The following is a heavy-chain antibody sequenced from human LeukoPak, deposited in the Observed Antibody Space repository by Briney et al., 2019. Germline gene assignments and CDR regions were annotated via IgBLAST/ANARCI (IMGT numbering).Heavy chain of an antibody. CDR1: GFTFSNYG. V-gene: IGHV3-33*01. CDR3: ARGRGYRDYDRPLDY. CDR2: IWYDGSDK. D-gene: IGHD5-12*01. J-gene: IGHJ4*02. Sequence: GGSLRLSCAASGFTFSNYGMHWVRQAPGKGLEWVAVIWYDGSDKHYVDSVKGRFTISRDNSKNTLYVQMNSLRAEDTAIYYCARGRGYRDYDRPLDYWGQGTLVTVSS.